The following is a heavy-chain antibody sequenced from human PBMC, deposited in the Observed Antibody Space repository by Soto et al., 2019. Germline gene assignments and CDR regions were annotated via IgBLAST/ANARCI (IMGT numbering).Heavy chain of an antibody. Sequence: PXESLTIYFTGSGYSFNSYWIGLVRQMPGKGLEWMGIIYPCDSDTRYSPSFQGQVTISADKSISTAYLQWSSLKASDTAMYYCARMTTVTTFGSFPMDVWGQGTKVTVYS. CDR1: GYSFNSYW. V-gene: IGHV5-51*01. J-gene: IGHJ6*02. CDR2: IYPCDSDT. D-gene: IGHD4-17*01. CDR3: ARMTTVTTFGSFPMDV.